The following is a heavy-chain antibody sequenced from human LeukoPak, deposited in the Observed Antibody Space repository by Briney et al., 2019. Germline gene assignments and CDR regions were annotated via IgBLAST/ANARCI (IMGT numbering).Heavy chain of an antibody. J-gene: IGHJ4*02. CDR2: INPNSGGT. D-gene: IGHD5-12*01. Sequence: ASVKVSCKASGCTFTGYYMHWVRQAPGQGLEWMGWINPNSGGTNYAQKFQGRVTMTRDTSISTAYMELSRLRSDDTAVYYCARAWSRWLRFYLDYWGQGTLVTVSS. CDR1: GCTFTGYY. V-gene: IGHV1-2*02. CDR3: ARAWSRWLRFYLDY.